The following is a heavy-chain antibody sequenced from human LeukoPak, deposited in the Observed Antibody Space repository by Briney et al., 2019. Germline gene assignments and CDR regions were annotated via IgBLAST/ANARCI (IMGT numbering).Heavy chain of an antibody. CDR1: GFTFSSYA. J-gene: IGHJ6*02. V-gene: IGHV3-23*01. CDR2: ISDSGGTT. Sequence: GESLRLSCVGSGFTFSSYAMSWVRQAPGKGLEWVASISDSGGTTYYLDSVRGRFTISRDNSKNTLYLQMNSLRAEDTAVYYCARDRGIAAVGGRGMDVWGQGTTVTVSS. CDR3: ARDRGIAAVGGRGMDV. D-gene: IGHD6-13*01.